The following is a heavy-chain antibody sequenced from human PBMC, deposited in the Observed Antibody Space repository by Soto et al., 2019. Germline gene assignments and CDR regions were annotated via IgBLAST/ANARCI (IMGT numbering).Heavy chain of an antibody. Sequence: EVQLVESGGGLVKPGGSLRLSCAASGFTFSNAWMSWVRQAPGKGLEWVGRIKSKTDGGPTDYAAPVKGRFTISRDDSKNTLYLQMNSLKTEDTAVYYCTTALMVRGVIIIDYWGQGTLVTVSS. D-gene: IGHD3-10*01. CDR2: IKSKTDGGPT. CDR3: TTALMVRGVIIIDY. V-gene: IGHV3-15*01. CDR1: GFTFSNAW. J-gene: IGHJ4*02.